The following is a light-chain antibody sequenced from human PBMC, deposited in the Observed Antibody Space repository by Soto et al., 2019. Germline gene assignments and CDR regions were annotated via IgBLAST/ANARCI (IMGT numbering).Light chain of an antibody. Sequence: QSVLTQPPSASGSPGQSVTISCTGTSSDVGGYNYVSWYQQHPDKAPQLIIYEVSKRPSGVPDRFSGSKSGNTASLTVSGLQAEDEADYYCSSYAGSNNFVVFGGGTKVTVL. CDR1: SSDVGGYNY. CDR3: SSYAGSNNFVV. V-gene: IGLV2-8*01. J-gene: IGLJ2*01. CDR2: EVS.